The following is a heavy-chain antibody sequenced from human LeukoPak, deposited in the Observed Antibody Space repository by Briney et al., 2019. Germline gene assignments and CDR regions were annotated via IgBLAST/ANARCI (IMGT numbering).Heavy chain of an antibody. CDR3: ARDYQELPNWFDP. Sequence: SVKVSCKASGGTFSSYAISWVRQAPGQGLEWMGRIIPILGIANYAQKFQGRVTITADKSTSTAYMELSSLRSEDTAVYYCARDYQELPNWFDPWGQGTLVTVSS. CDR2: IIPILGIA. D-gene: IGHD6-13*01. J-gene: IGHJ5*02. V-gene: IGHV1-69*04. CDR1: GGTFSSYA.